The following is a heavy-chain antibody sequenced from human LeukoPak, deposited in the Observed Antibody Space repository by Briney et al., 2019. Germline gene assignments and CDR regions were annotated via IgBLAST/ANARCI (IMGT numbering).Heavy chain of an antibody. Sequence: SETLSLTCSVSGASISSSDYYWGWIRQPPGKGLEWIGRINYSGGTYYNPSLKSRATISVDTSKNHFSLRLTSMTAADTAVYYCARLTHSYYSDTSGYYPYYYMDVWGKGTTVTVSS. D-gene: IGHD3-22*01. V-gene: IGHV4-39*02. CDR1: GASISSSDYY. CDR3: ARLTHSYYSDTSGYYPYYYMDV. CDR2: INYSGGT. J-gene: IGHJ6*03.